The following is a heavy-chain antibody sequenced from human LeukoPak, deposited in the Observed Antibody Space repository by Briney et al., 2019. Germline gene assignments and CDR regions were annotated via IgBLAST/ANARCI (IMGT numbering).Heavy chain of an antibody. CDR1: GYTFTGYY. CDR3: ARDNDSSGYYGYYFDY. Sequence: SVKVCCKAAGYTFTGYYMHWGRQAPGQGLGWMGWINTNSGGTNSSQKFQGRVTMTRDTSISTAYMELSRLRSDDTAVYDCARDNDSSGYYGYYFDYWGQGALVTVSS. J-gene: IGHJ4*02. CDR2: INTNSGGT. D-gene: IGHD3-22*01. V-gene: IGHV1-2*02.